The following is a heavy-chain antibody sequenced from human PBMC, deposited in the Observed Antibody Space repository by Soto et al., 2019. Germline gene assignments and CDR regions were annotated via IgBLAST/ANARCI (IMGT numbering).Heavy chain of an antibody. CDR2: IYYSGST. CDR3: ARVSDAPTVTLFDY. CDR1: GGSVSSGSYY. J-gene: IGHJ4*02. Sequence: SETLSLTCAVSGGSVSSGSYYWSWIRQPPGKGLEWIGYIYYSGSTNYNPSLKSRVTISVDTSKNQFSLKLSSVAAADTAVYYCARVSDAPTVTLFDYWGQGTLVTVSS. D-gene: IGHD4-4*01. V-gene: IGHV4-61*01.